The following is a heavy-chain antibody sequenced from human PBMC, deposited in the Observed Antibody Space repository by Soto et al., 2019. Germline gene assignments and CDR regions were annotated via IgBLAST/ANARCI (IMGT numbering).Heavy chain of an antibody. CDR1: GYTFTGYH. CDR2: INPNSGGT. CDR3: AGDAAWYNWSYGFYYGMDD. D-gene: IGHD1-26*01. J-gene: IGHJ6*04. Sequence: ASVKVSCKASGYTFTGYHMHWVRQAPGQGLGWMGWINPNSGGTNYAQKCQGRVTMTRDTSISTAYMELSRLRSDDTTVYYCAGDAAWYNWSYGFYYGMDDGGEGSTVTVSS. V-gene: IGHV1-2*02.